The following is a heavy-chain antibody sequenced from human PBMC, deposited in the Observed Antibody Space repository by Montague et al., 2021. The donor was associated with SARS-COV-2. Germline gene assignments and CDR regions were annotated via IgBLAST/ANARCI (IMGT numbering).Heavy chain of an antibody. J-gene: IGHJ4*02. CDR2: ISTSSSYI. Sequence: SLRLSCAASGFTLSSYCMNWVRQAPGKGLEWVSSISTSSSYIYYADSVKGRFTISRDNAKNSLYLQMNSLRAEDTAVYYCARDAYSNYGEGNDFDYWGQGTLVTVSS. CDR1: GFTLSSYC. D-gene: IGHD4-11*01. V-gene: IGHV3-21*01. CDR3: ARDAYSNYGEGNDFDY.